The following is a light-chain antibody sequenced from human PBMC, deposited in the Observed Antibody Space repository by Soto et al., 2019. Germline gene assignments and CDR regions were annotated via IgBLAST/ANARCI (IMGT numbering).Light chain of an antibody. Sequence: QSVVTQPPSASGTPGQRVTISCSGSASNIGSNPVNWYQHLPGTAPKLLIYSSSHRPSGVPDRFSGSKSGTSASLAISGLQSGDEADYYCAAWDVSLNVVVFGGWTQLTVL. J-gene: IGLJ2*01. CDR1: ASNIGSNP. CDR2: SSS. V-gene: IGLV1-44*01. CDR3: AAWDVSLNVVV.